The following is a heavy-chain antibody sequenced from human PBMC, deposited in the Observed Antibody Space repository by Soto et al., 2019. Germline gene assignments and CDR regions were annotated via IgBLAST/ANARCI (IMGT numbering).Heavy chain of an antibody. CDR1: GGSFSGYY. D-gene: IGHD3-3*01. CDR2: INHSGST. V-gene: IGHV4-34*01. J-gene: IGHJ5*02. Sequence: SETLSLTCAVYGGSFSGYYCSWIRQPPGKGLEWIGEINHSGSTNYNPSLKSRVTISVDTSKNQFSLKLSSVTAADTAVYYCARGNSVLRFLEWLRQENWFDPWGQGTLVTVSS. CDR3: ARGNSVLRFLEWLRQENWFDP.